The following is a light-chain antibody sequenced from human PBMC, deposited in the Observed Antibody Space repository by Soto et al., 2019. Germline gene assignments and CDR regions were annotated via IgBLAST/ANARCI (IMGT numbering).Light chain of an antibody. J-gene: IGKJ1*01. V-gene: IGKV1-5*03. CDR3: QQYNDNWT. CDR1: QSISSW. Sequence: DIQMTQSPSTLSASVGDRVTITCRASQSISSWLAWYQQKPGKAPKLLIYKASTLQSEVPSRFSGSGSGTEFTLAISSLQPDDSATYYCQQYNDNWTFGQGTKVDIK. CDR2: KAS.